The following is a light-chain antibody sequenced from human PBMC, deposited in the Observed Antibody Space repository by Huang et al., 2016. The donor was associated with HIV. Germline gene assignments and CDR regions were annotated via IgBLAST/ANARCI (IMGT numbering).Light chain of an antibody. V-gene: IGKV4-1*01. J-gene: IGKJ1*01. Sequence: DIVMTQSPDSLAVSLGERATIKCRSSQSVLYSSNSKNYLAWFQQKPGQAPRLLIYWAASRQAGVPDRFSGSGSRTDFTLTISNLEAEDAAVYYCQQYYSIPQTFGQGTKVEIK. CDR2: WAA. CDR3: QQYYSIPQT. CDR1: QSVLYSSNSKNY.